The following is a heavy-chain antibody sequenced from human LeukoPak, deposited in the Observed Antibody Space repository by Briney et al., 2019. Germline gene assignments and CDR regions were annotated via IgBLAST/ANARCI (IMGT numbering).Heavy chain of an antibody. CDR3: ARGLTTVTRPSNWFDP. CDR1: GGSISSGGYS. J-gene: IGHJ5*02. V-gene: IGHV4-30-2*01. D-gene: IGHD4-17*01. CDR2: IYHSGST. Sequence: SETLSLTCAVSGGSISSGGYSWSWIRQPPGKGLEWIGYIYHSGSTYYNPSLKSRVTISVDRSKNQFSLKLSSVTAADTAVYYCARGLTTVTRPSNWFDPWGQGTLVTVSS.